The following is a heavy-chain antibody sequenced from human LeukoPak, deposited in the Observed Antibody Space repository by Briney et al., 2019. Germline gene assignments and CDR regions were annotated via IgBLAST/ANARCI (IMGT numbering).Heavy chain of an antibody. CDR3: SLLAVASPQDY. V-gene: IGHV3-48*03. Sequence: GGSPRLSCAASGFTFSTYEMHWVRQAPGKGLEWGSDISSSGSTVYYADSVKGRFTTSRDNAKNFLYLQMHSLRAEDTAVYYCSLLAVASPQDYWGQGTLVTVSS. CDR1: GFTFSTYE. D-gene: IGHD6-19*01. CDR2: ISSSGSTV. J-gene: IGHJ4*02.